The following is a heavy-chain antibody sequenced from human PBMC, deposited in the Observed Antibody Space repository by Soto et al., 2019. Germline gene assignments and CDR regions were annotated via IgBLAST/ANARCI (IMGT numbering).Heavy chain of an antibody. J-gene: IGHJ4*02. CDR2: ISNNADAT. CDR1: GINFRSFA. D-gene: IGHD3-10*01. V-gene: IGHV3-23*01. CDR3: AQLALWFGEFGRGY. Sequence: EVHLSESGGGVTQPGGSLRLSCAAPGINFRSFAMSWVRQAPGKGLQWVASISNNADATYYADSVKGRFHISRDNSKKTVFLEMNSLRVEDTAVSYCAQLALWFGEFGRGYWGQGALVTVSS.